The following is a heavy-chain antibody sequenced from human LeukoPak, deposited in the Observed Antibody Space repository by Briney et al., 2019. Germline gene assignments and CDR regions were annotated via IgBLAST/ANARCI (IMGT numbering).Heavy chain of an antibody. CDR3: ARAIRGSGYSLLFDY. CDR1: GYTFTGYY. Sequence: ASVKVPCKASGYTFTGYYMHWVRQAPGQGLEWMGRINPNSGGTNYAQKFQGRVTMTRDTSISTAYTELSRLRSDDTAVYYCARAIRGSGYSLLFDYWGQGTLVTVSS. V-gene: IGHV1-2*06. J-gene: IGHJ4*02. CDR2: INPNSGGT. D-gene: IGHD3-22*01.